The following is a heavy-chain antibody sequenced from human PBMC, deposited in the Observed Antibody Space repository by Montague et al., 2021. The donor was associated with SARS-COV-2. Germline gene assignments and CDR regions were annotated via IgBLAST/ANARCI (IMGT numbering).Heavy chain of an antibody. CDR3: ARDDIVLQGVTRGMDV. CDR2: MYYSGST. CDR1: GGSISSSNYY. Sequence: SETLSLTCTVSGGSISSSNYYWGWLRQPPGKGLEWIGNMYYSGSTYYNPSLKSRVTISTDTSKNQFSLKLSSVTAADTAVYYCARDDIVLQGVTRGMDVWGQGTTVTVSS. J-gene: IGHJ6*02. D-gene: IGHD3-10*01. V-gene: IGHV4-39*07.